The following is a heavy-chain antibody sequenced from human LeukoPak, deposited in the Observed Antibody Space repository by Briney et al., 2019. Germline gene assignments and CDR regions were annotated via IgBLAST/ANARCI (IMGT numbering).Heavy chain of an antibody. D-gene: IGHD3-16*01. V-gene: IGHV3-30*19. CDR3: ARAWYDAYFDY. Sequence: PGGSLRLSCAASGFIFSSYGMHWVRQAPGKGLEWVAVISYDGSNKYYADSVKGRFTISRDNSKNTLYLQMNSLRAEDTAVYYCARAWYDAYFDYWGQGTLVTVSS. J-gene: IGHJ4*02. CDR1: GFIFSSYG. CDR2: ISYDGSNK.